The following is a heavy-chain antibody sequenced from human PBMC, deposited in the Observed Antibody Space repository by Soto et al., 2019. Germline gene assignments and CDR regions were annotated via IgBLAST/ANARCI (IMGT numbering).Heavy chain of an antibody. J-gene: IGHJ4*02. CDR2: ISGSGGRQ. CDR1: GVTFSSFA. Sequence: EVQLLESGGGLVQPGGSLRLSCAASGVTFSSFAMSWVRQAPGKGLEWVSSISGSGGRQDYADSVNGRFTIARDNSKNTLFLQMNSLRAEDTAVYSCAKEHGDWGGNFLNSWGQGTLVTVSS. CDR3: AKEHGDWGGNFLNS. D-gene: IGHD4-17*01. V-gene: IGHV3-23*01.